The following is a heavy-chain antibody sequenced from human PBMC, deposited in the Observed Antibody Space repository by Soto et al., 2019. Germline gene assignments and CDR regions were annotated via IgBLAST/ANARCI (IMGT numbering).Heavy chain of an antibody. V-gene: IGHV4-34*01. D-gene: IGHD2-2*01. CDR2: INHSGST. J-gene: IGHJ4*02. CDR1: GGSFSGYY. Sequence: SETLSLTCAVYGGSFSGYYWSWIRQPPGKGLEWIGEINHSGSTNYNPSLKSRVTISVDTSKNQFSLKLSSVTAADTAVYYCARVGTMGRGYCSSTSCYRGTDPDYWGQGTLVTVSS. CDR3: ARVGTMGRGYCSSTSCYRGTDPDY.